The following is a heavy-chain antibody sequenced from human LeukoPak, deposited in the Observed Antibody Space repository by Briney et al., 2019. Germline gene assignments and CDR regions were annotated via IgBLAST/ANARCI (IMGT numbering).Heavy chain of an antibody. CDR3: ARVSSWEPTRY. Sequence: GGSLRLSCAASGFTFSDYYMSWLRQAPGKGLEWVSYISSSGSTIYYADSVKGRFTISRDNAKNSLYLQMNSLRAEDTAVYYCARVSSWEPTRYWGQGTLVTVSS. J-gene: IGHJ4*02. V-gene: IGHV3-11*01. CDR1: GFTFSDYY. CDR2: ISSSGSTI. D-gene: IGHD1-26*01.